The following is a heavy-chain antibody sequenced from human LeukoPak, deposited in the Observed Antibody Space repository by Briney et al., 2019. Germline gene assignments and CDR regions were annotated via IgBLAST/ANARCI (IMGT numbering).Heavy chain of an antibody. CDR2: FYTSGTT. CDR1: GVSISSDSYY. D-gene: IGHD2-15*01. CDR3: ARSELSCSGGSCPTRYAFDI. V-gene: IGHV4-61*02. Sequence: PSETLSLTCTVSGVSISSDSYYWSWIRQPAGKGLEWIGRFYTSGTTNYNPSLKSRVAISVDTSKNQFSLKLRSVTAADTALYYCARSELSCSGGSCPTRYAFDIWGQGTVVTASS. J-gene: IGHJ3*02.